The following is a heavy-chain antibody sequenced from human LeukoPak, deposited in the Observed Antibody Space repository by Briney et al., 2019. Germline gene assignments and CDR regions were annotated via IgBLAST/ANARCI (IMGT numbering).Heavy chain of an antibody. CDR3: AKILGESPRWFDP. CDR2: MNSDGSST. D-gene: IGHD3-10*01. Sequence: GGSLRLSCAASGFTLSRYWLHWVRQAPGKGLVSVAHMNSDGSSTNYADSVKGRFTISRDNAKNMLYLQMNSLRADDTAVYYCAKILGESPRWFDPWGQGTLVTVSS. J-gene: IGHJ5*02. CDR1: GFTLSRYW. V-gene: IGHV3-74*01.